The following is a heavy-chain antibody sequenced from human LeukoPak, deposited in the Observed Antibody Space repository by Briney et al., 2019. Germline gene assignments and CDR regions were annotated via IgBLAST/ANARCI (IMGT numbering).Heavy chain of an antibody. CDR1: GGSISSSSYY. CDR2: IYYSGST. Sequence: SETLSLTCTVSGGSISSSSYYWGWIRQPPGKGLEWIGSIYYSGSTYYNPSLKRRVTISVDTSKNQFSLKLSSVTAADTAVYYCARLTYYYGMDVWGQGTTVTVSS. V-gene: IGHV4-39*01. J-gene: IGHJ6*02. CDR3: ARLTYYYGMDV.